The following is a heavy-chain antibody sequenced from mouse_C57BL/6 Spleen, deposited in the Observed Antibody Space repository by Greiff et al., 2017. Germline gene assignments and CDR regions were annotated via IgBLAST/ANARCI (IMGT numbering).Heavy chain of an antibody. CDR1: GYSITSGYY. V-gene: IGHV3-6*01. CDR2: ISYDGSN. J-gene: IGHJ1*03. D-gene: IGHD2-4*01. CDR3: ARGRGDYDGYFDV. Sequence: EVQLQQSGPGLVKPSQSLSLTCSVTGYSITSGYYWNWIRQFPGNKLEWMGYISYDGSNNYNPSLKNRISITRDTSKNQFFLKLNSVTTEDTATYDCARGRGDYDGYFDVWGTGTTVTVSS.